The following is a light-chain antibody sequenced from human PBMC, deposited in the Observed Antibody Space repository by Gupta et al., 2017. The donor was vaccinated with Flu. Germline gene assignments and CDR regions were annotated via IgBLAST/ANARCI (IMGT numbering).Light chain of an antibody. J-gene: IGKJ1*01. CDR2: AAS. CDR1: QGIYNY. Sequence: PSSLSASVGDRVTITCRASQGIYNYLAWYQQKPGKVPKLLISAASSVQSGVPSRFSGSGSGTDFSLTISSLQPEDVATYYCQKDNNAPWTFGQGTKVEIK. V-gene: IGKV1-27*01. CDR3: QKDNNAPWT.